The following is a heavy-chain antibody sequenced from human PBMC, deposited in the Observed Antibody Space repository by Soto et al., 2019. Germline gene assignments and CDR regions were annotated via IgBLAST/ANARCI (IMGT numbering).Heavy chain of an antibody. CDR1: GFTFSSYG. D-gene: IGHD3-16*02. V-gene: IGHV3-33*01. J-gene: IGHJ4*02. Sequence: GGSLRLSCAASGFTFSSYGMHWVRQAPGKGLEWVAVIWYDGSNKYYADSVKGRFTISRDNSKNTLYLQMNSLRAEDTAVYYCTTDHDYIWGSYPPDFDYWGQGTLVTVSS. CDR2: IWYDGSNK. CDR3: TTDHDYIWGSYPPDFDY.